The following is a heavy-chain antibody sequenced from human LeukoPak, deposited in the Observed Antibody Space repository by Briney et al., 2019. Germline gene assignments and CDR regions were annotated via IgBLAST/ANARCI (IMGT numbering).Heavy chain of an antibody. J-gene: IGHJ6*02. CDR2: INPSGGRT. CDR1: GYNFINYY. Sequence: AAVKVSCQASGYNFINYYIHWVRQAPGHGLEWMGVINPSGGRTTFAQKLQDRVTMTRDMSTRSVDMEVSSLRSDATAVYYCARTTSMHMDAWGQGTTVTVSS. D-gene: IGHD1-1*01. CDR3: ARTTSMHMDA. V-gene: IGHV1-46*01.